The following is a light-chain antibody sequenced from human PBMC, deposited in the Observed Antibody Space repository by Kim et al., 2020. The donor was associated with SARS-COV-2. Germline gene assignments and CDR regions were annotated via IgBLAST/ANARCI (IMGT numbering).Light chain of an antibody. CDR3: AAWDDSLNAVV. CDR1: SSNIGSNT. CDR2: ANN. Sequence: QSVLTQPPSASGTPGQRVAISCFGSSSNIGSNTVNWYQLLPGTAPKLLIYANNQRPSGVPDRFSGSKSGTSVSLAISGLQSEDEADYYCAAWDDSLNAVVFGGGTQLTVL. V-gene: IGLV1-44*01. J-gene: IGLJ2*01.